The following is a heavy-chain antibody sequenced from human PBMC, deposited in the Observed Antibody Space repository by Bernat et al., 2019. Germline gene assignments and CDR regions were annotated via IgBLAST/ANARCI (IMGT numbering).Heavy chain of an antibody. J-gene: IGHJ3*02. Sequence: EVQLLESGGGLVQPGGSLRLSCAASGFTFSSYAMSWVRQAPGTGLEWVSAISGSGGSTYYADSVKGRFTISRDNSKNTLYLQMNSLRAEDTAVYYCAKDRMGCSSTSCYMTDAFDIWGQGTMVTVSS. CDR3: AKDRMGCSSTSCYMTDAFDI. CDR2: ISGSGGST. D-gene: IGHD2-2*02. CDR1: GFTFSSYA. V-gene: IGHV3-23*01.